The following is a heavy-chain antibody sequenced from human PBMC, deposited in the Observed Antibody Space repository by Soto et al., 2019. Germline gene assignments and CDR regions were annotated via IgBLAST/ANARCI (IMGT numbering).Heavy chain of an antibody. V-gene: IGHV1-18*01. CDR3: ERSSGTSYIWFDP. Sequence: QVQLVQSATEVKKPGASVKVSCKSSGYAFSTYGISWVRQAPGQGLEWMAWISAYNGDSNYAQHLQDRVTLTTDTSTSTAYMELRSLRSDDTAVYFCERSSGTSYIWFDPWGQGTLVIVSP. CDR2: ISAYNGDS. D-gene: IGHD1-26*01. J-gene: IGHJ5*02. CDR1: GYAFSTYG.